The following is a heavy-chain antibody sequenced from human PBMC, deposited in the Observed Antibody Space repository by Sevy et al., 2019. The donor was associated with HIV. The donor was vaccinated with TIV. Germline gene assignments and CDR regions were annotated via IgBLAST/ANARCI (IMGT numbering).Heavy chain of an antibody. CDR2: IADDGNNK. J-gene: IGHJ4*02. D-gene: IGHD3-22*01. Sequence: GGSLRLSCTASGFTFSTYAMYWVRQAPGKGLEWVAVIADDGNNKDYADSGKGRFTVSRDNSKNTLYLQMCSLRAEDRVGYYCASHYYDTTGYYHPLDYWGQGTLVTVSS. CDR3: ASHYYDTTGYYHPLDY. V-gene: IGHV3-30*04. CDR1: GFTFSTYA.